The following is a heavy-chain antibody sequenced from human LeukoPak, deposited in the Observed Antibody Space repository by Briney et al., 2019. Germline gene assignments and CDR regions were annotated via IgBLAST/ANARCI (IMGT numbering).Heavy chain of an antibody. CDR3: AKDRHDILTGKFDY. D-gene: IGHD3-9*01. V-gene: IGHV3-23*01. Sequence: GGSLRLSCAASGFTFSSYAMSWVRQAPGKGLEWVSGVSGSGANTYYADSVKGWFTISRDNSKNTLHLQMNRLRAEDTAVFYCAKDRHDILTGKFDYWGQGTLVTVSS. CDR2: VSGSGANT. CDR1: GFTFSSYA. J-gene: IGHJ4*02.